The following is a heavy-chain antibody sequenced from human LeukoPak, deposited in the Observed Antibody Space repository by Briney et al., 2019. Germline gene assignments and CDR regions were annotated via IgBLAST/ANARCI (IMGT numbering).Heavy chain of an antibody. D-gene: IGHD1-26*01. CDR3: ATLVGGTYSPFDY. V-gene: IGHV3-11*01. CDR1: GFTFSDHY. Sequence: GALRLSCAASGFTFSDHYMTWIRQAPGKGLECVPYISSSGSNRYYADSVKGRFTISRDNAENSLYLQMNSLRAEDTAVYYCATLVGGTYSPFDYWGQGTLVTVSS. J-gene: IGHJ4*02. CDR2: ISSSGSNR.